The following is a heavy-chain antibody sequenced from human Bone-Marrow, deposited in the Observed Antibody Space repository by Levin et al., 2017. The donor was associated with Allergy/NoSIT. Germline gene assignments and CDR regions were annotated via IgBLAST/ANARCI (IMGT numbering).Heavy chain of an antibody. CDR1: GFTFSSHG. Sequence: LSLTCAASGFTFSSHGMHWVRQAPGKGLEWVAVIWYDGSKKYYADSLKGRFSISRDNSKNTLYLQMNSLRAEDTAVYYCARDSGSFLYYYYMDVWGTGTTVSVSS. CDR3: ARDSGSFLYYYYMDV. J-gene: IGHJ6*03. CDR2: IWYDGSKK. D-gene: IGHD3-3*02. V-gene: IGHV3-33*01.